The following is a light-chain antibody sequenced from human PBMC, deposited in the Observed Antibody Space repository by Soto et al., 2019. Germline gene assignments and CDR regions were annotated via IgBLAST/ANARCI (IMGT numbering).Light chain of an antibody. CDR2: GAS. Sequence: IVLTQSPGTLSLSPGAGASVSCRASQSLNSGYLAWYQQKPGQAPRLLIYGASSRATGIPDRFSGSRSGTNFTLTISRLESEDFAVYFCQQYGSAPYTFGQGTKLEIK. V-gene: IGKV3-20*01. CDR1: QSLNSGY. J-gene: IGKJ2*01. CDR3: QQYGSAPYT.